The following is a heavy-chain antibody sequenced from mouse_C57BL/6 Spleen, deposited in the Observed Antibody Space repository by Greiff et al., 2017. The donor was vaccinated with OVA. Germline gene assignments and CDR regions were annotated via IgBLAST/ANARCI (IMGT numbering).Heavy chain of an antibody. V-gene: IGHV1-59*01. D-gene: IGHD2-10*02. CDR3: AKGADSIFDY. CDR1: GYTFTSYW. J-gene: IGHJ2*01. Sequence: VKLQQPGAELVRPGTSVKLSCKASGYTFTSYWMHWVKQRPGQGLEWIGVIDPSDSYTNYNQKFKGKATLTVEQSSSTAYMQLSSLTSEDSAVKYCAKGADSIFDYWGQGTTLTVSS. CDR2: IDPSDSYT.